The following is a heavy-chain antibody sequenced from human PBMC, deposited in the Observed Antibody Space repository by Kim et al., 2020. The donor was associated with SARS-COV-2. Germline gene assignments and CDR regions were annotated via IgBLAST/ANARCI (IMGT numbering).Heavy chain of an antibody. CDR2: INPSGGST. J-gene: IGHJ5*02. D-gene: IGHD3-10*01. CDR3: ARGTWGGGGWGYGSGQYNRFDP. CDR1: GYTFTSSH. V-gene: IGHV1-46*03. Sequence: ASVKVSCKASGYTFTSSHIQWVRQAPGQGLEWMGIINPSGGSTIYAQKLQGRVTMTRDTPTGTVYMELSSLRSEDTALYYCARGTWGGGGWGYGSGQYNRFDPWGQGTLVTVSS.